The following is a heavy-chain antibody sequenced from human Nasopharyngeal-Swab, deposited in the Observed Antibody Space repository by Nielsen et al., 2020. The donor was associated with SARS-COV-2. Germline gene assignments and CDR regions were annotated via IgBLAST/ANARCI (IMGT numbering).Heavy chain of an antibody. CDR2: IYHSGST. V-gene: IGHV4-4*02. CDR3: ASQPGTANNGANWFDP. J-gene: IGHJ5*02. CDR1: GGSISSSNW. Sequence: LETLSLTCAVSGGSISSSNWWSLVRQPPGKGLEWIGEIYHSGSTNYNPSLKSRVTISVDTSKNQFSLKLSSVTAADTAVYYCASQPGTANNGANWFDPWGQGTLVTVSS. D-gene: IGHD1/OR15-1a*01.